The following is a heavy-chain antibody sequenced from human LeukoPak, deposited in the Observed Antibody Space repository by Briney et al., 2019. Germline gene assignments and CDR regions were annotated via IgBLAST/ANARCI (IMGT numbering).Heavy chain of an antibody. J-gene: IGHJ4*02. V-gene: IGHV3-33*01. CDR2: LWSDGSAK. D-gene: IGHD1-1*01. CDR3: VRSYGTNWYGLDY. CDR1: GFTFRSYA. Sequence: GETLRLSCTASGFTFRSYAMHWVRQAPGKGLEWVTVLWSDGSAKKYADSVKGRFTISRDTSRHTLYLQMHGLRPDDTAVYYCVRSYGTNWYGLDYWGQGALVTVSS.